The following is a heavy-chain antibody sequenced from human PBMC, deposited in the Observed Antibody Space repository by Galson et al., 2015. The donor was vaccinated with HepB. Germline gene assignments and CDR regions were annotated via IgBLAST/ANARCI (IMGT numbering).Heavy chain of an antibody. CDR3: ARQWARATAAIAP. J-gene: IGHJ5*02. CDR1: GFIFSDYN. Sequence: SLRLSCAASGFIFSDYNMHWARQAPGKGLEWVAYIGNRGTTIYYADSVKGRFTISRDNAKNSLYLQMSSLRAEDTAVYYCARQWARATAAIAPWAQGTLVTVSS. CDR2: IGNRGTTI. D-gene: IGHD1-26*01. V-gene: IGHV3-48*01.